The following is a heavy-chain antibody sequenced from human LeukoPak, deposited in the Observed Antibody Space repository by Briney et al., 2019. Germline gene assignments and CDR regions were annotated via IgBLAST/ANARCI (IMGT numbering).Heavy chain of an antibody. CDR2: TSYDGSNK. CDR3: ARDSGYSGYSDY. D-gene: IGHD5-12*01. J-gene: IGHJ4*02. V-gene: IGHV3-30-3*01. CDR1: GFTFSSYA. Sequence: GGSLRLSCAASGFTFSSYAMHWVRQAPGKGLEWVAVTSYDGSNKYYADSVKGRFTISRDNSKNTLYLQMNSLRAEDTAVYYCARDSGYSGYSDYWGQGTLVTVSS.